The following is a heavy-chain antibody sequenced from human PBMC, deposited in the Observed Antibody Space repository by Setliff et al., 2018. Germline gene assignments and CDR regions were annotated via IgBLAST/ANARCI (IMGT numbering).Heavy chain of an antibody. V-gene: IGHV3-23*01. D-gene: IGHD3-22*01. CDR1: GFTFSRYA. CDR3: ARGKDYSDGSGYPIFQH. J-gene: IGHJ1*01. Sequence: PGGSLRLSCAASGFTFSRYAMSWVRQAPGKGLEWVSAISGSGDSTFYADSVKGRFTISRDNSKNTLHLQMNSLRVEDTAIYYCARGKDYSDGSGYPIFQHWGQGTPVTVSS. CDR2: ISGSGDST.